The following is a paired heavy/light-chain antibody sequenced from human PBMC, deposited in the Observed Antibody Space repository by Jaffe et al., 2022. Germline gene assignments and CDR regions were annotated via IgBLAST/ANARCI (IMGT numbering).Heavy chain of an antibody. CDR3: ARDQRALDPYGDYRGYYFDY. CDR2: IYTSGST. J-gene: IGHJ4*02. Sequence: QVQLQESGPGLVKPSQTLSLTCTVSGGSISSGSYYWSWIRQPAGKGLEWIGRIYTSGSTNYNPSLKSRVTISVDTSKNQFSLKLSSVTAADTAVYYCARDQRALDPYGDYRGYYFDYWGQGTLVTVSS. V-gene: IGHV4-61*02. D-gene: IGHD4-17*01. CDR1: GGSISSGSYY.
Light chain of an antibody. CDR2: KDS. CDR1: ALPKQY. V-gene: IGLV3-25*03. CDR3: QSADSSGTHVV. J-gene: IGLJ2*01. Sequence: SYELTQPPSVSVSPGQTARITCSGDALPKQYAYWYQQKPGQAPVLVIYKDSERPSGIPERFSGSSSGTTVTLTISGVQAEDEADYYCQSADSSGTHVVFGGGTKLTVL.